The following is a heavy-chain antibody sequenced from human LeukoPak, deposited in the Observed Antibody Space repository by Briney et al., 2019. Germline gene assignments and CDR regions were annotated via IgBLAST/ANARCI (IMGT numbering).Heavy chain of an antibody. CDR3: ARGPPYYYDSSGYPPYWFDP. CDR2: IYYSGST. J-gene: IGHJ5*02. V-gene: IGHV4-59*01. Sequence: SEIVSLTCTVSGGSISSYYWSWIRQPPGKGLEWIGYIYYSGSTNYNPSLKSRVTISVDTSKNQFSLKLSSVTAADTAVYYCARGPPYYYDSSGYPPYWFDPWGQGTLVTVSS. D-gene: IGHD3-22*01. CDR1: GGSISSYY.